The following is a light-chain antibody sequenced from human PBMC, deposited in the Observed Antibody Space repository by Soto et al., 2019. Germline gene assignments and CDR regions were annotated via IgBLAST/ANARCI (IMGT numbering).Light chain of an antibody. CDR3: SSYTSSSTRV. CDR1: SSDVGAYDY. V-gene: IGLV2-14*03. CDR2: EVS. J-gene: IGLJ1*01. Sequence: QSVLTQPASVSGSPGQSITISCTGTSSDVGAYDYVSCYQQHPDKAPKLMIYEVSNRPSGVSNRFSGSKSVNTATLTISGLQAEDEADYYCSSYTSSSTRVFGTGTKVTVL.